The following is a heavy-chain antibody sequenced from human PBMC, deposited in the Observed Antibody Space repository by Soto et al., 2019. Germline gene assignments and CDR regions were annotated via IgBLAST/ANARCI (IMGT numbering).Heavy chain of an antibody. Sequence: QVQLQESGPGLVKPSQTLSLTCTVSGGSISSGGYYWSWIRQHPGKGLEWIGYIYYSGSTSYNLSLTSRVIISGDTSKNQFSLKLSSVTAADTAVYYCARGPYYYDSSGPLWDYWGQGTLVTVSS. J-gene: IGHJ4*02. CDR3: ARGPYYYDSSGPLWDY. CDR2: IYYSGST. D-gene: IGHD3-22*01. CDR1: GGSISSGGYY. V-gene: IGHV4-31*03.